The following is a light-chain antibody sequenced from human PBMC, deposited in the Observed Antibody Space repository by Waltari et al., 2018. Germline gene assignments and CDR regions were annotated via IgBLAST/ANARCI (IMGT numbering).Light chain of an antibody. CDR1: QSISSY. J-gene: IGKJ4*01. Sequence: EIVLTQSPATLSLSPGESATLSCRASQSISSYLAWYQQKLGQAPRLLIYDASNRATDIPARLSGSGSGTDFTLTISSLEPEDFAVYYCQQRTDWRSVTFGGGTKVEIK. CDR2: DAS. V-gene: IGKV3-11*01. CDR3: QQRTDWRSVT.